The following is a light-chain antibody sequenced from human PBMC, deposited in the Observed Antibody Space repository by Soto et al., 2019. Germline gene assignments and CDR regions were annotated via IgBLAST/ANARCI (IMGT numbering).Light chain of an antibody. Sequence: QSALTQPASVSGSPGQSITISCTGTSSDVGSYNLVSWYQQHPGKAPKLMIYEGSKRPSGVSNRFSGSKSGNTASLTISGLQAEDEPDYCCCSYAGSSTLVVFGGGTQLTVL. CDR3: CSYAGSSTLVV. V-gene: IGLV2-23*01. J-gene: IGLJ2*01. CDR1: SSDVGSYNL. CDR2: EGS.